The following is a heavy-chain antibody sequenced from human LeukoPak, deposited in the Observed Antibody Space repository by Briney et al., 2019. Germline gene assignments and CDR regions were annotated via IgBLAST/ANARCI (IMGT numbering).Heavy chain of an antibody. CDR2: ITYSGST. CDR1: GGSISSDDYY. J-gene: IGHJ4*02. Sequence: PSDTLSLTCTVSGGSISSDDYYWSWIRQPPGKGLEWIGHITYSGSTDYSPSLRRRVTRSVDTSKNQFSLKLSSVTAAETAMYFCARGGVGGYDYFDSWGQGTLVAVSS. V-gene: IGHV4-30-4*02. D-gene: IGHD5-12*01. CDR3: ARGGVGGYDYFDS.